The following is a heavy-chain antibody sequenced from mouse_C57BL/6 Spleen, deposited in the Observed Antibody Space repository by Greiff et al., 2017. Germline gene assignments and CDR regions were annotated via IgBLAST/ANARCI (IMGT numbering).Heavy chain of an antibody. Sequence: VQLQQPGAELVKPGASVKMSCKASGYTFTSYWITWVKQRPGQGLEWIGDIYPGSGSTNSNEKFKSKATLTVDTSSSTAYMQLSSLTSEDSAVYYCARGGYYDYGGHYYYAMDYWGQGTSVTVSA. CDR1: GYTFTSYW. CDR3: ARGGYYDYGGHYYYAMDY. V-gene: IGHV1-55*01. D-gene: IGHD2-4*01. J-gene: IGHJ4*01. CDR2: IYPGSGST.